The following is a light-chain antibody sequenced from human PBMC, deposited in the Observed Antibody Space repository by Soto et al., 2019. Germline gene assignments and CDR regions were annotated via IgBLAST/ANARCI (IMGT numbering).Light chain of an antibody. Sequence: DIVMTQSPDSLAVSLGERATFNCKSSQSVLYSPNNKNYLAWYQQKPGQPPKLLIYWASTRESGVPDRFSGSGSGTDFTLTISSLQAEDVAVYYFQQYYSSPYAFGQGTKLEI. CDR2: WAS. CDR1: QSVLYSPNNKNY. V-gene: IGKV4-1*01. CDR3: QQYYSSPYA. J-gene: IGKJ2*01.